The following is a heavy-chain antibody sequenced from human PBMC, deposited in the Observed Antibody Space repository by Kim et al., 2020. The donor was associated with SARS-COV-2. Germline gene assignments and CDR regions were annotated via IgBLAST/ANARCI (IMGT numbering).Heavy chain of an antibody. V-gene: IGHV4-31*03. CDR3: ARAGATNFGVVSAFDI. CDR2: IYYSGST. Sequence: SETLTHTCTVSGGSISSGGYYWSWIRQHPGKGLEWIGYIYYSGSTYYNPALKSRVTISVHTSKNQFSLKLSSVTAADTAVYYCARAGATNFGVVSAFDIWGQGTMVTVSS. J-gene: IGHJ3*02. D-gene: IGHD3-3*01. CDR1: GGSISSGGYY.